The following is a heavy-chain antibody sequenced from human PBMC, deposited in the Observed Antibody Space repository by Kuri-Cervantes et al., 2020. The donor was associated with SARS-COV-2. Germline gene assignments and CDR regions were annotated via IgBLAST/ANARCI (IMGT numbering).Heavy chain of an antibody. J-gene: IGHJ6*02. V-gene: IGHV1-24*01. D-gene: IGHD2-2*01. CDR1: GYTLTELS. Sequence: ASVKVSCKVSGYTLTELSMHWVRQAPGKGLEWMGGFDPEDGETIYAQKFQGRVTMTEDTSTDTAYMELSSLRSEDTAVYFCAGAPLLGYCSSTSCPKYGMDVWGQGTTVTVSS. CDR3: AGAPLLGYCSSTSCPKYGMDV. CDR2: FDPEDGET.